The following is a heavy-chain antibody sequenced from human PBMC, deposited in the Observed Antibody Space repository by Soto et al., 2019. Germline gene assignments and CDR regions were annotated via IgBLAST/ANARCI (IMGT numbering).Heavy chain of an antibody. D-gene: IGHD3-10*01. J-gene: IGHJ4*02. CDR2: GST. CDR3: ARVSTSASGSYYTLDY. Sequence: SETLSLTCTVSGDSISSHYWSWIRQPPGKGLEWIGFGSTKYNPSLKSRIRISVDTSKNQFSLNLTSATAADTAVYYCARVSTSASGSYYTLDYWGQGTLVTVSS. CDR1: GDSISSHY. V-gene: IGHV4-59*11.